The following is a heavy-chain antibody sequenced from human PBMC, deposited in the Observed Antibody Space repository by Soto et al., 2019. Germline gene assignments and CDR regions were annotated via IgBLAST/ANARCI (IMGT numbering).Heavy chain of an antibody. CDR1: GYTFTSYA. Sequence: GASVKVSCKASGYTFTSYAMHWVRQAPGQRLEWMGWISPNSGGTNYAQKFQGWVTMTRDTPISTAYMELSRLRSDDTAVYYCARGYDFWSGYYWIXFDFWGQRTLVTVSS. CDR3: ARGYDFWSGYYWIXFDF. CDR2: ISPNSGGT. J-gene: IGHJ4*02. D-gene: IGHD3-3*01. V-gene: IGHV1-2*04.